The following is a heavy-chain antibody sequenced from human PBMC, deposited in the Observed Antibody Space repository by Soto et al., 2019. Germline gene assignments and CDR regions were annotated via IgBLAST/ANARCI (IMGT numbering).Heavy chain of an antibody. CDR1: GFTFSDSG. Sequence: QVQLVESGGGVVQPGGSLRLSCATSGFTFSDSGMHWVRQAPGKGLEWVAVIWSDGSDKSYADSVEGRFTISRDNSKNTRHFQMNSLRAEDTVLFYWVRRNRYSRSSGWGGGFDYWGQGTLVTVSS. D-gene: IGHD6-6*01. V-gene: IGHV3-33*01. J-gene: IGHJ4*02. CDR2: IWSDGSDK. CDR3: VRRNRYSRSSGWGGGFDY.